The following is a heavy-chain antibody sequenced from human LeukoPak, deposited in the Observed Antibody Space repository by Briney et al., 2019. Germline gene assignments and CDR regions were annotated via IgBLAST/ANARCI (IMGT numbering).Heavy chain of an antibody. J-gene: IGHJ4*02. V-gene: IGHV3-23*01. Sequence: GGSLRLSCAASGFTFRNYWMSWVRQAPGKGLEWVSAISGSGGSTYYADSVKGRFTISRDNSKNTLYLQMNSLRAEDTAVYYCATPPYYYDSSGYFPTGDYWGQGTLATVSS. CDR3: ATPPYYYDSSGYFPTGDY. CDR1: GFTFRNYW. CDR2: ISGSGGST. D-gene: IGHD3-22*01.